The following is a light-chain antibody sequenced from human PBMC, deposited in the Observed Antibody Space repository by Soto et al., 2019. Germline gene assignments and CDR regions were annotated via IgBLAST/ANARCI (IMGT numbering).Light chain of an antibody. CDR2: AAS. CDR1: QHIGTW. Sequence: DLQMTQSPSSVSASVGDRVTIACRTTQHIGTWLAWYQQKPGRAPNLLIYAASNLQSGVPSRFSGSGSGTAFNLTISSLQPEDFATYYCQPANSFPITFDQGTRLEIK. V-gene: IGKV1-12*01. CDR3: QPANSFPIT. J-gene: IGKJ5*01.